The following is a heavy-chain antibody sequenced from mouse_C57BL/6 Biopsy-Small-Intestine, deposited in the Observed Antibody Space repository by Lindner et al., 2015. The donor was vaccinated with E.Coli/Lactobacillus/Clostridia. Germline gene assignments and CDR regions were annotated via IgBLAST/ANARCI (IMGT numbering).Heavy chain of an antibody. D-gene: IGHD1-1*01. CDR3: TTTTTVVAPAY. CDR2: IDPENGDT. CDR1: GFNIKDDY. V-gene: IGHV14-4*01. J-gene: IGHJ3*01. Sequence: VQLQESGAELVRPGASVKLSCTASGFNIKDDYMHWVKQRPEQGLEWIGWIDPENGDTEYASKFQGEATITADTSSNTAYLQLSSLTSEDTAVYYCTTTTTVVAPAYWGQGDSGHCLC.